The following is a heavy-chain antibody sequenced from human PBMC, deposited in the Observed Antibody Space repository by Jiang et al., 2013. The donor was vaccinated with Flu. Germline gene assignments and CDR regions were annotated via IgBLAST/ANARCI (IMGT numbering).Heavy chain of an antibody. D-gene: IGHD6-6*01. J-gene: IGHJ4*02. V-gene: IGHV4-61*02. Sequence: VKPSQTLSLTCTVSGGSISSGSYYWSWIRQPAGKGLEWIGRIYTSGSTNYNPSLKSRVTISVDTSKNQFSLKLSSVTAADTAVYYCARDPSGSSRPFDYWGQGTLVTVSS. CDR3: ARDPSGSSRPFDY. CDR1: GGSISSGSYY. CDR2: IYTSGST.